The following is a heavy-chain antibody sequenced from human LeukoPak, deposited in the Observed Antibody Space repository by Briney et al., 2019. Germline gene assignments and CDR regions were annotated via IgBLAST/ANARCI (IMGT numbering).Heavy chain of an antibody. Sequence: GASVKVSCKASGYTFTSYGISWVRQAPGQGLEWMGWISAYNGNTNYAQKLQGRVTMTTDTSTSTAYMELRSLRSDDTAVYYCAREYYYGSSGPWNELDYWGQGTLVTVSS. J-gene: IGHJ4*02. CDR1: GYTFTSYG. D-gene: IGHD3-22*01. CDR3: AREYYYGSSGPWNELDY. V-gene: IGHV1-18*01. CDR2: ISAYNGNT.